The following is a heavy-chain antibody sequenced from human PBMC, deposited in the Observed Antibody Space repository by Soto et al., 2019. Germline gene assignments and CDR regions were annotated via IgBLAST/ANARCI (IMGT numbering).Heavy chain of an antibody. V-gene: IGHV1-69*13. CDR2: IIPIFGTA. CDR1: AGTFSSYA. J-gene: IGHJ3*02. Sequence: SVTVSCTDSAGTFSSYAISWVRQAPGQGLEWMGGIIPIFGTANYAQKFQGRVTITADESTSTADMELSSLRSEDTAVYYCARAIAARTAFDIWGQGTMVTVSS. D-gene: IGHD6-6*01. CDR3: ARAIAARTAFDI.